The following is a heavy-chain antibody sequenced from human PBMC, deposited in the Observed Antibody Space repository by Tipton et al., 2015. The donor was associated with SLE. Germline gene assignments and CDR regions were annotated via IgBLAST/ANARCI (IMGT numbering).Heavy chain of an antibody. J-gene: IGHJ6*03. CDR1: GGSFSGYY. Sequence: TLSLTCAVYGGSFSGYYWSWIRQPPGKGLEWIGEINHSGSTNYNPSLKSRVTISVDTSKNQFSLKLSSVTAADTAVYYCARCRVAGANYYYYYEDVWGKGTTVTVSS. CDR2: INHSGST. V-gene: IGHV4-34*01. D-gene: IGHD6-19*01. CDR3: ARCRVAGANYYYYYEDV.